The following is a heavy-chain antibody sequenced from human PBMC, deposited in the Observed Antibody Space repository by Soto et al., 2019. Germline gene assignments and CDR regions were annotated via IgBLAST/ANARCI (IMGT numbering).Heavy chain of an antibody. CDR2: IWYDGSNK. CDR3: ARDGQDIVVVPAAGGGDYYYGMDV. CDR1: GFTFSSYG. D-gene: IGHD2-2*01. Sequence: QVQLVESGGGVVQPGRSLRLSCAASGFTFSSYGMHWVRQAPGKGLEWVAGIWYDGSNKYYAESVKGRFTISRDNSKNPLYLQMNSLRAEDTAVYYCARDGQDIVVVPAAGGGDYYYGMDVWGRGATVTVSS. V-gene: IGHV3-33*01. J-gene: IGHJ6*02.